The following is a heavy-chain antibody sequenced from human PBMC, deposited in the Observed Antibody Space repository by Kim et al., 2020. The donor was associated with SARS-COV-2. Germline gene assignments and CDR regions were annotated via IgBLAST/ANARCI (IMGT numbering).Heavy chain of an antibody. V-gene: IGHV4-39*07. CDR3: ARKRYSGYDSEPSWFDP. CDR1: GGSISSSSYY. CDR2: IYYSGST. Sequence: SETLSLTCTVSGGSISSSSYYWGWIRQPPGKGLEWIGSIYYSGSTYYNPSLKSRVTISVDTSKNQFSLKLSSVTAADTAVYYCARKRYSGYDSEPSWFDPWGQGTLVTVSS. D-gene: IGHD5-12*01. J-gene: IGHJ5*02.